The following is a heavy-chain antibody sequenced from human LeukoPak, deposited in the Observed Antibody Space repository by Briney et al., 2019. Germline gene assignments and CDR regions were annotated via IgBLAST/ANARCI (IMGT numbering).Heavy chain of an antibody. CDR3: AREPPRGHMVYAMS. V-gene: IGHV4-4*07. J-gene: IGHJ5*02. Sequence: SETLSLTCTVSGGSISSYYWSWIRQPAGRGLEWIGRIYTSGSTNYNPSLKSRVTMSVDTSKNQFSLKLSSVTAADTAVHYCAREPPRGHMVYAMSWGQGTLVTVSS. CDR2: IYTSGST. CDR1: GGSISSYY. D-gene: IGHD2-8*01.